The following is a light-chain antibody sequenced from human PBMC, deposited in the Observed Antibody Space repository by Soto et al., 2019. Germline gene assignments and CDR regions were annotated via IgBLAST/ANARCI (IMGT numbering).Light chain of an antibody. CDR3: QQRSNWLQT. J-gene: IGKJ1*01. V-gene: IGKV3-11*01. CDR2: GAS. Sequence: MPESAATVALSAGGRAKLSRRASQSINSKLVWYQQKTGQAPSLLIYGASNRATGIPARFSGSGSGTDSTLTIISREPEAFAAHYRQQRSNWLQTFGQGTKVDI. CDR1: QSINSK.